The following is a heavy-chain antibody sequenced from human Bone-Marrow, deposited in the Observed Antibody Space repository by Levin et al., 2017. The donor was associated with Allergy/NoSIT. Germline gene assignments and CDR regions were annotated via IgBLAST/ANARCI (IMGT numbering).Heavy chain of an antibody. Sequence: PGGSLRLSCAASGFTFTNYWMNWVRQAPGKGLEWVANIKPDGSDKYYVDSVKGRFTISRDNAKNSLYLQMNSLRAEDSAVYYCARTFHYARDYWGQGTLVTVSS. CDR2: IKPDGSDK. J-gene: IGHJ4*02. D-gene: IGHD4-17*01. V-gene: IGHV3-7*04. CDR1: GFTFTNYW. CDR3: ARTFHYARDY.